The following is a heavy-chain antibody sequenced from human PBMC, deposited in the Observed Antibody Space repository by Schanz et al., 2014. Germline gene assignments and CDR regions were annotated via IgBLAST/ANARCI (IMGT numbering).Heavy chain of an antibody. J-gene: IGHJ4*01. CDR3: LTLHDSRQILSAAATGALKDY. D-gene: IGHD6-13*01. Sequence: CAASGFPFQDYVMQWVRQAPGKVLEWFSGLSWHGGNKGYADAVKGRFSISRDNPKSSLYLQKNSLSAETTTLSYSLTLHDSRQILSAAATGALKDY. CDR2: LSWHGGNK. CDR1: GFPFQDYV. V-gene: IGHV3-9*01.